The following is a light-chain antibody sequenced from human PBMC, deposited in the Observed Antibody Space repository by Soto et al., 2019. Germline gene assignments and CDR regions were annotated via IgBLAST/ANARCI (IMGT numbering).Light chain of an antibody. J-gene: IGLJ1*01. Sequence: QSALTQPPSASGSPGQSVTISCTGTKSDIGVYDFVSWYQHHPGKAPRLIIYEVVQRPSGVPDRFSGSKSGNTASLTVSGLQAADEADYFCKSYAGSNTYVFGSRTQLTVL. CDR2: EVV. V-gene: IGLV2-8*01. CDR3: KSYAGSNTYV. CDR1: KSDIGVYDF.